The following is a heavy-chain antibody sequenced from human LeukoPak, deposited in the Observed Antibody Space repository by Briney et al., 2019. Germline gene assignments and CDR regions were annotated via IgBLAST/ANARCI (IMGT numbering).Heavy chain of an antibody. V-gene: IGHV1-2*02. D-gene: IGHD6-19*01. CDR1: GYTFTGYY. Sequence: ASVKVSRKASGYTFTGYYMHWVRQAPGQGLEWMGWINPNSGGTNYAQKFQGRVTMTRDTSISTAYMELSRLRSDDTAVYYCARARGRYSSGWYYFDYWGQGTLVTVSS. J-gene: IGHJ4*02. CDR3: ARARGRYSSGWYYFDY. CDR2: INPNSGGT.